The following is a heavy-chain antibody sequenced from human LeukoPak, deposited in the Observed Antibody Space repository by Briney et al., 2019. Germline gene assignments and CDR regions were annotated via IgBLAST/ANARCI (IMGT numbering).Heavy chain of an antibody. CDR2: IIPIFGTA. Sequence: GASVKVSCKASGGTFSSYATSWVRQAPGQGLEWMGGIIPIFGTANYAQKFQGRVTITADESTSTAYMELSSLRSEDTAVYYCASAVCSGGSCYSGAFDIWGRGTMVTVSS. CDR1: GGTFSSYA. D-gene: IGHD2-15*01. CDR3: ASAVCSGGSCYSGAFDI. J-gene: IGHJ3*02. V-gene: IGHV1-69*13.